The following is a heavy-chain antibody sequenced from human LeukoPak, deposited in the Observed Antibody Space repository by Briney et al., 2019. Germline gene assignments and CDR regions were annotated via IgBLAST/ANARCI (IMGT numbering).Heavy chain of an antibody. D-gene: IGHD6-6*01. CDR2: ISGSGGST. CDR1: GFTFSSYA. CDR3: ANLFPSSSSEIDFDP. V-gene: IGHV3-23*01. J-gene: IGHJ5*02. Sequence: GGSLRLSCAASGFTFSSYAMSWVRQAPGKGLEWVSAISGSGGSTYYADSVKGRFTISRDNSKNTLYLQMNSLRAEDTAVYYCANLFPSSSSEIDFDPWGQGTLVTVSS.